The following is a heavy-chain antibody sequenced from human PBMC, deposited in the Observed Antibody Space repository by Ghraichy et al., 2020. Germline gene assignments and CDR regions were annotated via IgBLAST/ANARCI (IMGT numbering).Heavy chain of an antibody. CDR3: AKASYSSAWYGLVSGY. V-gene: IGHV3-23*01. CDR2: ISGSGGST. D-gene: IGHD6-19*01. J-gene: IGHJ4*02. CDR1: GFTFSSYV. Sequence: GESLNISCAASGFTFSSYVMSWVRQAPGKGLEWVSGISGSGGSTYYADSVKGRFTISRDNSKNTLYLQMNSLRAEDTAVYYCAKASYSSAWYGLVSGYWGQGTLVTVSS.